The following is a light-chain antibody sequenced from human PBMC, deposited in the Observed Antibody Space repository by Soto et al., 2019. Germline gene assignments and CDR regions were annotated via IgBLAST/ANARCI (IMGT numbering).Light chain of an antibody. CDR1: QSVSSSH. CDR3: QHYGNSLT. Sequence: DIVLTQSPGTLSLSPGESVTLSCRASQSVSSSHLAWYQQKPGQSPRLFIYGASRRATGIPDRFSGSGSGTDFTLNNSRLQREDFGVYSCQHYGNSLTFGGGTKVEIK. CDR2: GAS. V-gene: IGKV3-20*01. J-gene: IGKJ4*01.